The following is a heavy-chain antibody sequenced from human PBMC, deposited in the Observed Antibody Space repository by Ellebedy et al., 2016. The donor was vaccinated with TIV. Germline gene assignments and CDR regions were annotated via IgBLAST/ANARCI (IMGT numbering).Heavy chain of an antibody. V-gene: IGHV1-3*01. CDR3: ARGGYGWDYNWFDP. CDR2: INAGNGNT. J-gene: IGHJ5*02. CDR1: GYTFSNYA. Sequence: ASVKVSCKASGYTFSNYAIHWVRQAPGQRLEWMGWINAGNGNTKYSQKFQGRVTMTRNTSISTAYMELSSLRSEDTAVYYCARGGYGWDYNWFDPWGQGTLVTVSS. D-gene: IGHD5-18*01.